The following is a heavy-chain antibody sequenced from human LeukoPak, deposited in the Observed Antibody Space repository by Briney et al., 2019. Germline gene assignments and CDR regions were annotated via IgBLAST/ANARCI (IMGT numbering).Heavy chain of an antibody. Sequence: ASVKVSCKASGYTFTSYALHWVRQAPGQRLEWMGWNNGGNGNIKYSQKFQGRVAITRDTSASTAYMEMSSLRSEDTAVYYCARGVGDGYNSPFDYWGQGTLVTVSS. V-gene: IGHV1-3*01. CDR3: ARGVGDGYNSPFDY. J-gene: IGHJ4*02. D-gene: IGHD5-24*01. CDR1: GYTFTSYA. CDR2: NNGGNGNI.